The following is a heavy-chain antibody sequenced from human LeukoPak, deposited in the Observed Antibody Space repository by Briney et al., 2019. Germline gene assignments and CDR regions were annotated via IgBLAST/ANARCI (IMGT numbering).Heavy chain of an antibody. CDR1: GFTFSSYA. CDR3: ARETGSAVGSTDFDY. V-gene: IGHV3-30-3*01. D-gene: IGHD4-17*01. Sequence: GRSLRLSCAASGFTFSSYAVHWVRQTPGKSLVWVAVISYDGSNKYYADSVKGRFTISRDNSKNTLYLQMNSLRAEDTALYYCARETGSAVGSTDFDYWGQGTLVTVSS. CDR2: ISYDGSNK. J-gene: IGHJ4*02.